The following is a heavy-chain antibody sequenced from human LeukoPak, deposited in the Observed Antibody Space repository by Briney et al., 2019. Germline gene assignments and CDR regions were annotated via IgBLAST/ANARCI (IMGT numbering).Heavy chain of an antibody. D-gene: IGHD4-23*01. CDR3: ARGLTTVVTHDAFDI. CDR2: INHSGST. V-gene: IGHV4-34*01. CDR1: GGSISTYY. Sequence: PSETLSLTCTVSGGSISTYYWSWIRQPAGKGLEWIGEINHSGSTNYNPSLKSRVTISVGTSKNQFSLKLSSVTAADTAVYYCARGLTTVVTHDAFDIWGQGTMVTVS. J-gene: IGHJ3*02.